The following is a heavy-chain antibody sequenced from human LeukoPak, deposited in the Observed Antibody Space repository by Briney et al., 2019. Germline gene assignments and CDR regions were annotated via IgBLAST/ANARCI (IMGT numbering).Heavy chain of an antibody. J-gene: IGHJ4*02. CDR1: GGSISFNNYH. D-gene: IGHD3-3*01. CDR2: IYYSGST. V-gene: IGHV4-39*01. Sequence: NPSETLSLTCTVSGGSISFNNYHWGWIRQPPGKGLEWIGNIYYSGSTYYNPSLKSRVTISVDTSKNQFSLKLSSVTAADTAVYYCARLPRYDFWGWGQGTLVTVSS. CDR3: ARLPRYDFWG.